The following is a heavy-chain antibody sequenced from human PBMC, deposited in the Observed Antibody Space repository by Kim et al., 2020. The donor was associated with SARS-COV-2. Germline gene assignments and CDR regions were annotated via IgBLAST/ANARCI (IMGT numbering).Heavy chain of an antibody. Sequence: SETLSLTCTVSGGSISSSAYYWGRIRQPPGKGLEWVGSIYYTGTTYYNPSLKSRVTISVDTSKNQFSLKLSSVTDATVYYCARHGCTGGVCYFDPWGQGTLVTVSS. J-gene: IGHJ5*02. CDR1: GGSISSSAYY. V-gene: IGHV4-39*01. D-gene: IGHD2-8*02. CDR2: IYYTGTT. CDR3: ARHGCTGGVCYFDP.